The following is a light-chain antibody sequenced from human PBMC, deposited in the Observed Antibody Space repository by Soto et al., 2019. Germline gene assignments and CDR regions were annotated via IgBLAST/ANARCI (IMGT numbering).Light chain of an antibody. J-gene: IGLJ2*01. CDR3: SSYSSTKTLL. V-gene: IGLV2-14*01. CDR1: SSDVGYYTF. Sequence: QSVLTQPASVSGSPGQSITISCTGSSSDVGYYTFVSWYQQRPGKVPKLMINDVSNRPSGVSSRFSGSKSGNTASLTISGLEAENEADYYCSSYSSTKTLLFGGGTKLTVL. CDR2: DVS.